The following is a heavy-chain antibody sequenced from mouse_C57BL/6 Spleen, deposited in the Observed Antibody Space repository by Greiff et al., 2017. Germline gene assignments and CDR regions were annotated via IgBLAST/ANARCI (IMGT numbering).Heavy chain of an antibody. CDR1: GYTFTDYY. CDR2: INPSKGGT. J-gene: IGHJ4*01. Sequence: EVQLQQSGPELVKPGASVKLSCKASGYTFTDYYMNWVKQSPGQGLEWIAKINPSKGGTSYNQKFKGKATLTVDKSSSTAYMELRSLTSEDSAVYYCARWGYNHAMDYWGQGTSVTVSS. D-gene: IGHD1-3*01. V-gene: IGHV1-26*01. CDR3: ARWGYNHAMDY.